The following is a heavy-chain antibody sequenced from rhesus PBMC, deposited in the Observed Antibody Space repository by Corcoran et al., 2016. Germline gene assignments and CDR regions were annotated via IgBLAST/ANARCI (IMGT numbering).Heavy chain of an antibody. CDR2: IYGRDSST. Sequence: QLQLQESGPGLVKPSETLSVTCAVSGGSISSSYWSWIRQAPGKGLEWIGYIYGRDSSTNNNPSSKRRVNLSVDTSENQLALKLRSVTAADTAVYYCARDRGGSYNFDYWGQGVLVTVSS. J-gene: IGHJ4*01. D-gene: IGHD1-44*02. CDR3: ARDRGGSYNFDY. CDR1: GGSISSSY. V-gene: IGHV4-169*02.